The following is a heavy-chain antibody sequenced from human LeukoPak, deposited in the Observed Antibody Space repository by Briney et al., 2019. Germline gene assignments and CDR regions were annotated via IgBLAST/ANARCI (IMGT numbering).Heavy chain of an antibody. J-gene: IGHJ4*02. V-gene: IGHV3-15*01. CDR1: GFTPSSAW. CDR3: TTDLGITLIRGVIVS. CDR2: IKSRADGETA. D-gene: IGHD3-10*01. Sequence: GGSLRLSCVASGFTPSSAWMGWVRQAPGKGLEWVGRIKSRADGETADFAAPVKGRFTISRDDSKTTLYLQMHSLNTEDTAVYYCTTDLGITLIRGVIVSWGQGTLVTVSS.